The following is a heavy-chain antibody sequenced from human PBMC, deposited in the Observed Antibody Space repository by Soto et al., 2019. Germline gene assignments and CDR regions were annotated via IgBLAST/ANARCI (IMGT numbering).Heavy chain of an antibody. D-gene: IGHD1-26*01. Sequence: RRLSCATSGFTFSKAWVGWVRQAPGKGLEWVGRIMSKTDGGTTDYAAPVKGRFTISRDDPKSTLYLQMNSLKTEDTAFYYCTTDSGMSPYSFDYWGQGTLVTVSS. V-gene: IGHV3-15*01. J-gene: IGHJ4*02. CDR1: GFTFSKAW. CDR3: TTDSGMSPYSFDY. CDR2: IMSKTDGGTT.